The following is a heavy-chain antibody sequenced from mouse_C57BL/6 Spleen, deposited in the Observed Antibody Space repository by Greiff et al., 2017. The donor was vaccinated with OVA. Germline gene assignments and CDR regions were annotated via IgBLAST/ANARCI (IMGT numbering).Heavy chain of an antibody. CDR1: GYTFTSYW. D-gene: IGHD2-5*01. V-gene: IGHV1-53*01. CDR2: INPSNGGT. CDR3: ARKDSNTFYAMDY. J-gene: IGHJ4*01. Sequence: QVQLKQSGTELVKPGASVKLSCKASGYTFTSYWMHWVKQRPGQGLEWIGNINPSNGGTNYNEKFKSKATLTVDKSSSTAYMQLSSLTSEDSAVYYCARKDSNTFYAMDYWGQGTSVTVSS.